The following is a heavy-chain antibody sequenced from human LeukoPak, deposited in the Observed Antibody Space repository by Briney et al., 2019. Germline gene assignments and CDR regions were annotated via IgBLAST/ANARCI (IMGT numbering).Heavy chain of an antibody. Sequence: PSETLSLTCTVSGGSISSSSYYWGWIRQPPGKGLEWIGSIYYSGSTYYNPSLKSRVTISVDTSKNQFSLKLSSVTAADTAVYYCARQFVSYALYYYYYYYGMDLWGQGTTVTVSS. CDR3: ARQFVSYALYYYYYYYGMDL. CDR1: GGSISSSSYY. V-gene: IGHV4-39*01. CDR2: IYYSGST. J-gene: IGHJ6*02. D-gene: IGHD2-2*01.